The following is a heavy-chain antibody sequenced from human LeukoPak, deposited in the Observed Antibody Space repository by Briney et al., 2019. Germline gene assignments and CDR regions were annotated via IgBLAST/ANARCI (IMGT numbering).Heavy chain of an antibody. CDR1: GGSISSYY. CDR2: IYYSGST. CDR3: ARGMTSGSYPTPVDY. V-gene: IGHV4-59*01. Sequence: PSETLSLTCTVSGGSISSYYWSWIRQPPGKGLEWIGYIYYSGSTNYNPSLKSRVTISVDTSKNQFSLKLSSVTAADTAVYYCARGMTSGSYPTPVDYWGQGTLVTVSS. D-gene: IGHD3-10*01. J-gene: IGHJ4*02.